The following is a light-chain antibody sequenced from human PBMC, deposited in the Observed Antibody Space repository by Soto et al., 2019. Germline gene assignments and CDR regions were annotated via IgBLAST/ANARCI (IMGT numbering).Light chain of an antibody. J-gene: IGKJ1*01. CDR3: LQYHNLWA. CDR2: RAS. CDR1: QNIYYN. Sequence: ILMMQSPATVPVSPGESATLSCRASQNIYYNVAWYQQRPGQAPRRLIYRASTRAPGVPARFSGSGSGTEFTLTISSLQPEDFTVYSCLQYHNLWAFGQGTKVDIK. V-gene: IGKV3-15*01.